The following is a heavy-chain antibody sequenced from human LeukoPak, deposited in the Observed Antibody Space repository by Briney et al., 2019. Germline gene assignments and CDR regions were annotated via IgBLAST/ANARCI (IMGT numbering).Heavy chain of an antibody. J-gene: IGHJ4*02. V-gene: IGHV3-23*01. D-gene: IGHD6-13*01. CDR3: AKAAAAPGFDF. CDR2: VSGSGDRM. CDR1: GFTSSSYA. Sequence: EASVKVSCAASGFTSSSYALNWVRQAPGKGLEWVATVSGSGDRMYHADSVKGRFTISRDNSKNTIYLQMNSLRAEDTALYYCAKAAAAPGFDFWGQGTLVTVSS.